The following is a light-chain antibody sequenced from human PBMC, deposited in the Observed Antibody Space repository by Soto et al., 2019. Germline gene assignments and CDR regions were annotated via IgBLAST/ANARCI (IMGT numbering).Light chain of an antibody. Sequence: EIVLTQSPGTLSLSPGERPTLSCHTSQSVNSSYLAWYQQKPGQAPRLLIYDASSRATGIPARFSGSGSGTDFTLTISSLEPEDFAVYYCQQRNSWPLTFGGGTKVDIK. CDR2: DAS. J-gene: IGKJ4*01. CDR3: QQRNSWPLT. CDR1: QSVNSSY. V-gene: IGKV3D-20*02.